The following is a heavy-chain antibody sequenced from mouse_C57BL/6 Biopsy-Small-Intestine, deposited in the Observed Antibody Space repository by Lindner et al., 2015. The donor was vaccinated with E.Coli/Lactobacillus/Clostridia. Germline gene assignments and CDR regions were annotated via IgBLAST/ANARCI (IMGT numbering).Heavy chain of an antibody. Sequence: SVKVSCKASAYTFSSYAMNWVRQAPGQGLEWLGWISGYNGETIYAQKFQGRVTMTTDTSTSTAYMELRSLRSDDTAVYYCARDLEGQIVVVTAISHYGMDVWGQGTTVTVSS. CDR2: ISGYNGET. CDR1: AYTFSSYA. J-gene: IGHJ1*01. V-gene: IGHV1-4*01. CDR3: ARDLEGQIVVVTAISHYGMDV. D-gene: IGHD2-13*01.